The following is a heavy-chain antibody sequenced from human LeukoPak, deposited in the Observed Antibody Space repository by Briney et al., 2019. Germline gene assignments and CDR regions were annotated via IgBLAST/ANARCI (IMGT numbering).Heavy chain of an antibody. Sequence: GRSLRFSCAASGFTFDDYAMHWVRQAPGKGLEGVSGISWNSVSIGYADSVKGRFTISRDNAKTSLYLQMNSLRAEDTALYYCAKAPGGIYDSSGALFDYWGQGTLVTVSS. CDR2: ISWNSVSI. J-gene: IGHJ4*02. CDR1: GFTFDDYA. V-gene: IGHV3-9*01. D-gene: IGHD3-22*01. CDR3: AKAPGGIYDSSGALFDY.